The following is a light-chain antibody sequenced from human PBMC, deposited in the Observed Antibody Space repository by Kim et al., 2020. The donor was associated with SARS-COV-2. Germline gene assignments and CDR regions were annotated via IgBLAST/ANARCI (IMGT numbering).Light chain of an antibody. J-gene: IGLJ1*01. CDR3: QVWGRDSDHVV. CDR1: NVGSES. CDR2: YNG. V-gene: IGLV3-21*01. Sequence: SYELTQPRSVSVTPGETATITCEGYNVGSESVHWYQQKPGQAPLLVIYYNGDRPSGIPARFSGSNPGGTATLTISGVEAGDEADYFCQVWGRDSDHVVFG.